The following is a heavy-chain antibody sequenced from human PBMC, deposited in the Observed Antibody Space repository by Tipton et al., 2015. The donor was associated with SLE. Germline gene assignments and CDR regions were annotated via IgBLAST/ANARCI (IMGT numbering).Heavy chain of an antibody. CDR2: IYYSGST. CDR1: GGSISSYY. J-gene: IGHJ4*02. V-gene: IGHV4-59*08. CDR3: ARRLSSGHYFDY. D-gene: IGHD3-22*01. Sequence: TLSLTCTVSGGSISSYYWSWIRQPPGKGLEWIGYIYYSGSTNYNPSHKSRVTISVDTSKNQFSLKLSSVTAADTAVYYCARRLSSGHYFDYWGQGTLVTVSS.